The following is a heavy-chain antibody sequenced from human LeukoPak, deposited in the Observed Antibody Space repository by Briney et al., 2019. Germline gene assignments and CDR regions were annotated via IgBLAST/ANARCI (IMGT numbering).Heavy chain of an antibody. Sequence: QTLSLTFAVSGDGVSSNSAAWNWLRQSPSRGLDWLGRTYYRSKWYNDYAVSVKSQITINPDTSKNQFSLQLNSVTPEDTAVYYCARARSVNWNYLGWFDPWGQGTLVTVSS. CDR3: ARARSVNWNYLGWFDP. J-gene: IGHJ5*02. D-gene: IGHD1-7*01. CDR1: GDGVSSNSAA. V-gene: IGHV6-1*01. CDR2: TYYRSKWYN.